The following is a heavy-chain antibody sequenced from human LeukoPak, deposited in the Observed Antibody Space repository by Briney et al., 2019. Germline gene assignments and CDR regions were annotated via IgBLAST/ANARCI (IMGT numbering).Heavy chain of an antibody. CDR2: IYYSGST. Sequence: SETLSLTCTVSGGSISSYYWSWIRQPPGKGLEWIGYIYYSGSTNYNPSLKSRVTISVDTSKNQFSLKLTSVTAADTALYYCARTKLYCSGGSCYSSLDYWGQGTLVTVSS. V-gene: IGHV4-59*01. CDR1: GGSISSYY. D-gene: IGHD2-15*01. CDR3: ARTKLYCSGGSCYSSLDY. J-gene: IGHJ4*02.